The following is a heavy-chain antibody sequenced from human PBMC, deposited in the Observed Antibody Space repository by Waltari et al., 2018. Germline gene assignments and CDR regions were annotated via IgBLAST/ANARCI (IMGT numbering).Heavy chain of an antibody. J-gene: IGHJ5*02. CDR1: GGPFSTYA. CDR2: IIPIFGTP. Sequence: QVQLVQSGAEVKKPGSSVKVSCKASGGPFSTYAISWVRQAPGQGLEWVGGIIPIFGTPNYAQKFQGRVTITADESTSTAYMELNSLRSDDTAVYYCAIRRTPFCYGDCYNWVDPWGQGTLVTVSS. V-gene: IGHV1-69*01. D-gene: IGHD2-21*02. CDR3: AIRRTPFCYGDCYNWVDP.